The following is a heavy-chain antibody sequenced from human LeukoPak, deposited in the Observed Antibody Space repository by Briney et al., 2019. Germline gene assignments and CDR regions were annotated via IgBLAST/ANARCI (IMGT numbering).Heavy chain of an antibody. J-gene: IGHJ3*02. CDR1: GGSFSGYY. Sequence: SETLSLTCAVYGGSFSGYYWSWIRQPPGKGLEWIGEINHSGSTNYNPSLKSRVTISVDTSKNQFSLKLSSVTAADTAVYYCARHVLRYFDWINRRGAFDIWGQGTMVTVSS. CDR3: ARHVLRYFDWINRRGAFDI. V-gene: IGHV4-34*01. D-gene: IGHD3-9*01. CDR2: INHSGST.